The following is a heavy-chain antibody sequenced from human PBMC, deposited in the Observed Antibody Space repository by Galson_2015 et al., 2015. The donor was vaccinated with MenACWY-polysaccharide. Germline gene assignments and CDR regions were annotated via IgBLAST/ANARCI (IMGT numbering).Heavy chain of an antibody. D-gene: IGHD2-2*01. Sequence: SLRLSCAASGFTFNSSWMHWVRQAPGKGLVWVSRILSDGSSTSYADSVRGRFTISRDNSKNMVYLQMNSLRAEDTAVYYSLVVPGGNYRAMDVWGQGTTVTVSS. CDR1: GFTFNSSW. V-gene: IGHV3-74*01. CDR2: ILSDGSST. CDR3: LVVPGGNYRAMDV. J-gene: IGHJ6*02.